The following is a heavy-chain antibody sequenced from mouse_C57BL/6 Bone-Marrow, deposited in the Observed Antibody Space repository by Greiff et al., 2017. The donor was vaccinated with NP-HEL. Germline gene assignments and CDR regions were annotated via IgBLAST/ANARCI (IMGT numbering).Heavy chain of an antibody. CDR3: ARPSYYFDY. Sequence: EVQGVESGGGLVQPGGSLKLSCAASGFTFSDYYMYWVRQTPEKRLEWVAYISNGGGSTYYPDTVKGRFTISRDNAKNTLYLQMSRLKSEDTAMYYCARPSYYFDYWGQGTTLTVSS. CDR1: GFTFSDYY. J-gene: IGHJ2*01. V-gene: IGHV5-12*01. CDR2: ISNGGGST.